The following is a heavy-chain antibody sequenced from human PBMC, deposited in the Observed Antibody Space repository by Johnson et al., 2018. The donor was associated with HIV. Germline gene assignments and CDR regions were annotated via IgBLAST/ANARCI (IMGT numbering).Heavy chain of an antibody. J-gene: IGHJ3*02. CDR2: IKSKGDGGTI. CDR3: TTDGITPIVWAPGAFDI. Sequence: VQLVESGGGLVKPGGSLRLSCAASGFLFSNVWMSWVRQAPGKGLEWVGRIKSKGDGGTIDYAAPVKGRFTISRDDSENTLYLQMNSLKTEDTAVYYCTTDGITPIVWAPGAFDIWGQGTMVTVSS. V-gene: IGHV3-15*01. CDR1: GFLFSNVW. D-gene: IGHD3-22*01.